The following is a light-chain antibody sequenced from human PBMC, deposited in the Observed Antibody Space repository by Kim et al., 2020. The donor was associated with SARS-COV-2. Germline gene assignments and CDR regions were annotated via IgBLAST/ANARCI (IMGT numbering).Light chain of an antibody. J-gene: IGKJ1*01. CDR3: QHYNSFPWT. Sequence: SPGERATLSCRASQSVSSGYLAWYQHKPGQAPRLLIYAASRRSNGIPERFSGSGSGTDFTLTISRLEPEDFALYYCQHYNSFPWTFGQGTKVDIK. CDR2: AAS. V-gene: IGKV3-20*01. CDR1: QSVSSGY.